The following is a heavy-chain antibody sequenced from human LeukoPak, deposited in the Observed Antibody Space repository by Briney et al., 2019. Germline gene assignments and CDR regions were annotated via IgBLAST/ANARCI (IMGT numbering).Heavy chain of an antibody. Sequence: GGSLRLSCAASGFTFSSYSMNWVRQAPGKGLEWVSYISSSSSTIYYADSVKGRFTISRDNAKNSLYLQMNSLKTEDTAVYYCTRVNLTCYDFWSGCRGPYYFDYWGQGTLVTVSS. CDR1: GFTFSSYS. CDR2: ISSSSSTI. J-gene: IGHJ4*02. CDR3: TRVNLTCYDFWSGCRGPYYFDY. D-gene: IGHD3-3*01. V-gene: IGHV3-48*04.